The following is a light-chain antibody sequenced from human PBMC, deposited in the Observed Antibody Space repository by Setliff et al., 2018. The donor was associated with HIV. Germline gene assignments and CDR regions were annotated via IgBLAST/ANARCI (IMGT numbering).Light chain of an antibody. Sequence: ALAQPASVSGSPGQSITISCTGTSSDIGGNRYVSWFRQHPGKAPKLMIYNVSNRPSGISDRFSGSRSGNTASLIISGLQAEDEADYYCTSYTDSRSWVFGGGTKVTVL. CDR1: SSDIGGNRY. J-gene: IGLJ3*02. CDR3: TSYTDSRSWV. CDR2: NVS. V-gene: IGLV2-14*01.